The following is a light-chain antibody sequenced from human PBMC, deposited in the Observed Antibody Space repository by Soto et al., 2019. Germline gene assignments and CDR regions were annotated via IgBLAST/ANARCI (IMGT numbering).Light chain of an antibody. J-gene: IGKJ1*01. V-gene: IGKV1-5*01. CDR2: HAS. CDR3: QQYRTYS. CDR1: ESISNW. Sequence: IQVTQSPPTLPASVGDRVTLTCRASESISNWLAWYQQRPGTAPKLLIYHASILETAVPSRFSGNGSGTEFTLTISSLQPGDFSTYYCQQYRTYSFGQGSRVEIK.